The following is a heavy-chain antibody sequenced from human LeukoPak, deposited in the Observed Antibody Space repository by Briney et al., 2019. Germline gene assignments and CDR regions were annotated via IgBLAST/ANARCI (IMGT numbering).Heavy chain of an antibody. CDR2: ISYTYSDI. J-gene: IGHJ4*02. V-gene: IGHV3-11*01. CDR1: GFIFSDYY. D-gene: IGHD6-6*01. Sequence: GGSLRLSCAASGFIFSDYYMSWIRQTPGKGLEWISYISYTYSDIYYADSVRSRFTISRDNAKNSLYLQMNNLRAEDTAVYYCASGSSSVGYWGQGTRVTVSS. CDR3: ASGSSSVGY.